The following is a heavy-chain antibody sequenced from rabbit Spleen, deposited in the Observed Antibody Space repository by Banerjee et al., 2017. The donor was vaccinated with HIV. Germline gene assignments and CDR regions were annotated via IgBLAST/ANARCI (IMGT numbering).Heavy chain of an antibody. CDR3: ARRSSSSGWDL. V-gene: IGHV1S69*01. D-gene: IGHD1-1*01. Sequence: QSVEESGGRLVTPGTPLTLTCTVSGFSLSSYAMTWVRQAPGKGLEYIGIIYGVGGTYYASWAKGRFTISKTSTTVDLQMTSLTAADTATYFCARRSSSSGWDLWGPGTLVTVS. CDR2: IYGVGGT. CDR1: GFSLSSYA. J-gene: IGHJ4*01.